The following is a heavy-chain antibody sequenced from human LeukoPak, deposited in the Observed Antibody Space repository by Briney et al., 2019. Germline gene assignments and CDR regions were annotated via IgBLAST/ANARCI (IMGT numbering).Heavy chain of an antibody. CDR3: ARAPIVGATGAFDI. CDR1: SGSFSGYY. J-gene: IGHJ3*02. Sequence: SETLSLTCAVYSGSFSGYYWSWIRQPPGKGLEWIGEINHSGSTNYNPSLKSRVTISVDTSKNQFSLKVSSVTAADTAVYYCARAPIVGATGAFDIWGQGTMVTVSS. CDR2: INHSGST. V-gene: IGHV4-34*01. D-gene: IGHD1-26*01.